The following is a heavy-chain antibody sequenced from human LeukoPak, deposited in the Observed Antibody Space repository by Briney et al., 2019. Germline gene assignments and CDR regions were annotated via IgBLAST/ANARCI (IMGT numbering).Heavy chain of an antibody. CDR3: TSGSYSYGYDFDY. Sequence: PGGSLRLSCAASGFTFSGSAMHWVRQASGKGLEWVGRIRSKANSYATAYAASVKGRFTISRDDSKNTAYLQMNSLKTEDTAVYYCTSGSYSYGYDFDYWGQGTLVTASS. J-gene: IGHJ4*02. CDR2: IRSKANSYAT. CDR1: GFTFSGSA. V-gene: IGHV3-73*01. D-gene: IGHD5-18*01.